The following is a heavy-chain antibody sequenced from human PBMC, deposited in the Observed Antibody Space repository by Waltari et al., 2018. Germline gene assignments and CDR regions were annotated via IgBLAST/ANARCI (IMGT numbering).Heavy chain of an antibody. D-gene: IGHD3-3*01. V-gene: IGHV3-33*01. Sequence: QVQLVESGGGVVQSGRYLRLSCVGSGFPFTHHGMTWVRQAPGKGLEWVAVIWYDGSNKNYVDSVKGRFTISRDNSKNTMYLEMNRLRAEDTAVYFCARGDGGSGLGASDIWGQGTMVTVSS. J-gene: IGHJ3*02. CDR3: ARGDGGSGLGASDI. CDR2: IWYDGSNK. CDR1: GFPFTHHG.